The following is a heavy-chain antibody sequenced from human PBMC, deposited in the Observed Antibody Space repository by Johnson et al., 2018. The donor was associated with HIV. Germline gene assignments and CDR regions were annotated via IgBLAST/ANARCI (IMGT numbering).Heavy chain of an antibody. CDR2: IKQDGSEK. V-gene: IGHV3-7*05. J-gene: IGHJ3*02. Sequence: VQLVESGGGLVQPGGSLRLSCAASGFTFSSYWMSWVRQAPGKGLEWVAKIKQDGSEKYYVASVKARFTISRDNAKNSLYLQMNSPRAEDTALYYCAREGITMIVVPTGAFDIWGQGTMVTVSS. CDR3: AREGITMIVVPTGAFDI. CDR1: GFTFSSYW. D-gene: IGHD3-22*01.